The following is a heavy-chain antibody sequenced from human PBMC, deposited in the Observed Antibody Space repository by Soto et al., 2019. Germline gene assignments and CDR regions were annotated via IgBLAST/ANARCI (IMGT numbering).Heavy chain of an antibody. CDR3: AKLSQPPGSRLADLLGSSSAFGFDY. V-gene: IGHV3-30*18. CDR1: GFTFSSFG. Sequence: QLVQSGGGVVQPGRSLRLSCAASGFTFSSFGMHWVRQAPGKGLEWVAVISYDGSNKYFADSVKGRFTISRDNSKXXLXXEMNSLRVDDTAVYYCAKLSQPPGSRLADLLGSSSAFGFDYWGQGTLVTVSS. CDR2: ISYDGSNK. D-gene: IGHD6-6*01. J-gene: IGHJ4*02.